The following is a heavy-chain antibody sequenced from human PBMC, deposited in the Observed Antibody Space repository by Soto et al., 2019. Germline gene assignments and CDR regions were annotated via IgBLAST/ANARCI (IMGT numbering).Heavy chain of an antibody. CDR2: IYYSGST. Sequence: PSETLSLTCTVSGGSISSSSYYWGWIRQPPGKGLEWIGSIYYSGSTYYNPSLKSRVTISVDTSKNQFSLRLSSVTAADTAVYYCASPLGSGSHKTFDYWGQGTLVTVSS. D-gene: IGHD3-10*01. J-gene: IGHJ4*02. CDR3: ASPLGSGSHKTFDY. V-gene: IGHV4-39*01. CDR1: GGSISSSSYY.